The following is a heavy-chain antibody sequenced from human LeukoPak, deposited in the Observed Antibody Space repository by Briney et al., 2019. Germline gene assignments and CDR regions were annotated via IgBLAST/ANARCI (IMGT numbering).Heavy chain of an antibody. CDR3: ARQHDSYYYYYIDV. CDR2: LYHSDSA. CDR1: GYSISNGYY. J-gene: IGHJ6*03. Sequence: SETLSLTCAVSGYSISNGYYWVWIRQPPGRGLEWIGSLYHSDSAYYNTSLRSRVSMSVDTSKNQFSLTLSFVTAVDMAVYYCARQHDSYYYYYIDVWGSGTTVTVSS. V-gene: IGHV4-38-2*01.